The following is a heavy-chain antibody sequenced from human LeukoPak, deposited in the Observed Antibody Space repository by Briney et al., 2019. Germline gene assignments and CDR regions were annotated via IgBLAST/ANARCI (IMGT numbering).Heavy chain of an antibody. CDR3: ARDSHSGNYPWD. CDR1: GFTFSSYW. J-gene: IGHJ4*02. D-gene: IGHD1-26*01. Sequence: GGSLRLSCAASGFTFSSYWLHWVRQAPGKGLVWVSRINSDGSSTTYADSVKGRFTISRDNAKNTLYLQMNSLRGEDMAVYYCARDSHSGNYPWDWGPGTLVTVSS. CDR2: INSDGSST. V-gene: IGHV3-74*01.